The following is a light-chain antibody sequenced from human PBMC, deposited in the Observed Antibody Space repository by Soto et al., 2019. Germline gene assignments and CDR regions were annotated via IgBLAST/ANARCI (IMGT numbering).Light chain of an antibody. Sequence: EIVLTQSPGTLSLSPGETATLSCRTSQTISRDDLAWYQQRPGQAPRLLVAATSRRATGIPDRLNGYGSWTDFTLTISSLEPEYFGVYYCYQYYSSPHTFGPGTRVDIK. CDR3: YQYYSSPHT. J-gene: IGKJ3*01. CDR2: ATS. V-gene: IGKV3-20*01. CDR1: QTISRDD.